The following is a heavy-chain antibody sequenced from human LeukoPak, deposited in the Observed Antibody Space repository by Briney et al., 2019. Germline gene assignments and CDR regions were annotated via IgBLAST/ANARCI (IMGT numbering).Heavy chain of an antibody. Sequence: SETLSLTCVVNNGSFTEYFWSWIRQPPGKGREWIGEVYHSGSTNYNPSLKSRLSISADMSKKQFSLKLNSVTAADTAVYYCAREKFLGRLTRVLDTWGQGTLVTVSS. V-gene: IGHV4-34*01. J-gene: IGHJ5*02. CDR3: AREKFLGRLTRVLDT. CDR1: NGSFTEYF. CDR2: VYHSGST. D-gene: IGHD3-3*01.